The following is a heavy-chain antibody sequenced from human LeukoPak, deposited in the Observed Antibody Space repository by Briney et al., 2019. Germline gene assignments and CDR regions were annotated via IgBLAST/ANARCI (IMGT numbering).Heavy chain of an antibody. Sequence: SETLSLTCTVSGGSISTSNYYWGWIRQPPGKGLEWIGNIFYSGSTYYSPSLKSRVTISLDTSRNQFSLKVISMTAADTAVYYCARRLSSGSYSLDYWGQGTLVTVSS. CDR1: GGSISTSNYY. D-gene: IGHD1-26*01. CDR3: ARRLSSGSYSLDY. J-gene: IGHJ4*02. CDR2: IFYSGST. V-gene: IGHV4-39*07.